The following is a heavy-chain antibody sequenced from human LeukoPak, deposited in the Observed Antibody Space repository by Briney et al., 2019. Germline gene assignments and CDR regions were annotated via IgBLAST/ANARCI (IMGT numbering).Heavy chain of an antibody. CDR1: GYTFTTYY. CDR2: INPNGGST. Sequence: ASVKVSCKASGYTFTTYYMHWVRQAPGQGLEWMGIINPNGGSTSYAQNRVTMTRDTSTSTFCMELSSLKSEDTAVYYCARASNYGSGNYHLDYWGQGTLVTVSS. CDR3: ARASNYGSGNYHLDY. D-gene: IGHD3-10*01. V-gene: IGHV1-46*01. J-gene: IGHJ4*02.